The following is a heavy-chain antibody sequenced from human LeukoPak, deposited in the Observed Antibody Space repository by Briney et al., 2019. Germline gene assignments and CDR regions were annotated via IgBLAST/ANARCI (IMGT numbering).Heavy chain of an antibody. D-gene: IGHD2-15*01. Sequence: SETLSLTCTVSGDSITNSYWAWIRQSPGKGLEWIGHTYHSGSSAYHPSLKSRVSMLVDTSTNQLFLNLTSVTAADTAVYYCARGVVAAHNWFDPWGQGTLVTVSS. CDR2: TYHSGSS. V-gene: IGHV4-59*01. CDR1: GDSITNSY. CDR3: ARGVVAAHNWFDP. J-gene: IGHJ5*02.